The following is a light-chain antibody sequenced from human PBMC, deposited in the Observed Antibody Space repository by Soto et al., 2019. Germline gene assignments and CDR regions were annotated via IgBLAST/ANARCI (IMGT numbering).Light chain of an antibody. V-gene: IGKV3-20*01. CDR3: QQYGSSPLT. J-gene: IGKJ4*01. Sequence: EIVLTQSPATLSLSPGERATLSCRASQSVSNYLAWYQQVPGQAPRLLIYGASSRATGIPDRFSGSGSGTDFTLTISRLEPEDFAVYYCQQYGSSPLTFGGGTKVDIK. CDR2: GAS. CDR1: QSVSNY.